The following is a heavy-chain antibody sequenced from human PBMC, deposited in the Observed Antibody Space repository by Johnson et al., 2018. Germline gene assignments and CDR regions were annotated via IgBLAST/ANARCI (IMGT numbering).Heavy chain of an antibody. J-gene: IGHJ3*02. V-gene: IGHV3-74*01. CDR3: GRGDYYGSGSYYKNYAFDI. Sequence: EVQLVESGGGLVQPGGSLRLSCAASGFTFSSYWMHWVRPAPGKGLVWVSRINSDGSSTSYADSVKGRFTISRDNAKNTLYLQMNSLRAEDTAVYYCGRGDYYGSGSYYKNYAFDIWGQGTMVTVSS. CDR1: GFTFSSYW. CDR2: INSDGSST. D-gene: IGHD3-10*01.